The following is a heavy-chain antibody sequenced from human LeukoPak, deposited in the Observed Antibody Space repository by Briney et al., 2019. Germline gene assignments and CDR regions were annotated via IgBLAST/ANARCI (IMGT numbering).Heavy chain of an antibody. V-gene: IGHV3-30*03. D-gene: IGHD5-12*01. CDR2: ISYDGSNK. CDR1: GFTFSSYG. Sequence: GGSLRLSCAASGFTFSSYGMHWVRQAPGKGLEWVAVISYDGSNKYYADSVKGRFTISRDNSKNTLYLQMNSLRAEDTAVYYCARAFLVATMRFDYWGQGTLVTVSS. J-gene: IGHJ4*02. CDR3: ARAFLVATMRFDY.